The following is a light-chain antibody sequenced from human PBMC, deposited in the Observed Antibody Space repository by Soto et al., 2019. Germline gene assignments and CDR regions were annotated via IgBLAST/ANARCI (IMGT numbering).Light chain of an antibody. V-gene: IGLV3-21*02. CDR2: DDG. J-gene: IGLJ1*01. Sequence: SYELTQPPSVSVAPGQTARITCGGTNIGSKSVHWYQQKPGQAPVLVVYDDGDRPSGIPEGFSGSKSGNTATLTITRVEAGDEADYYCQVWDSSSDPYVFGTGTKLTVL. CDR3: QVWDSSSDPYV. CDR1: NIGSKS.